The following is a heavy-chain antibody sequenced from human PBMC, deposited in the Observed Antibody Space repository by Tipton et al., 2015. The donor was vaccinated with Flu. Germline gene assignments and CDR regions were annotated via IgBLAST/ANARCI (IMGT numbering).Heavy chain of an antibody. V-gene: IGHV4-39*07. CDR2: INYRGIT. Sequence: TLSLTCTVSGGSISSISDYWGWVRQSPGKGLEWIGNINYRGITYYNPSLKSRVTISVDTPKNQFSLRVTSVTAADTAVYYCARENWNYVVRSSWLDPWGQGTLVTVSS. CDR3: ARENWNYVVRSSWLDP. J-gene: IGHJ5*02. CDR1: GGSISSISDY. D-gene: IGHD1-7*01.